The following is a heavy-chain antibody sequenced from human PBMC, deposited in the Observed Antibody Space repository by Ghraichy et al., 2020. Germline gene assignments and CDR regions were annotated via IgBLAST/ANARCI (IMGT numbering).Heavy chain of an antibody. CDR2: IYYSGST. J-gene: IGHJ2*01. Sequence: SQTLSLTCTVSGGSVSSGSYYWSWIRQPPGKGLEWIGYIYYSGSTNYNPSLKSRVTISVDTSKNQFSLKLSSVTAADTAVYYCARAPSREMATTTPKNWYFDLWGRGTLVTVSS. CDR3: ARAPSREMATTTPKNWYFDL. D-gene: IGHD5-24*01. CDR1: GGSVSSGSYY. V-gene: IGHV4-61*01.